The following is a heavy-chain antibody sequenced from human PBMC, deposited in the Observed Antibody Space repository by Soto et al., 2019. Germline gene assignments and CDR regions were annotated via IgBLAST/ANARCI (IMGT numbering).Heavy chain of an antibody. CDR2: IFYAGNT. CDR1: VGSIGSILSY. CDR3: ARQAAAPGIDLWFDP. J-gene: IGHJ5*02. Sequence: QLQLQESGPGLVKPSETLSLTSNVSVGSIGSILSYRPWFRRPPGKELGWIANIFYAGNTYYNLSLKSRVTVSVDTSKNQFSLKLDSVTAADTAVYYCARQAAAPGIDLWFDPWGQGTLVTVSS. V-gene: IGHV4-39*01. D-gene: IGHD6-13*01.